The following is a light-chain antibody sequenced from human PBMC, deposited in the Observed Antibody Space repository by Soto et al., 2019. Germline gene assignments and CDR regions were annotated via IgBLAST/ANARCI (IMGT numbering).Light chain of an antibody. CDR2: KAS. Sequence: DIQMTQSPSTPSVSVWTRVTITFRASQTISSWLAWYQQKPGKAPKLLIYKASTLKSGVPSRFSDSGSGTEFTLTISSLQPDDFATYYCQHYNSYSEAFGQGTKVDIK. V-gene: IGKV1-5*03. J-gene: IGKJ1*01. CDR3: QHYNSYSEA. CDR1: QTISSW.